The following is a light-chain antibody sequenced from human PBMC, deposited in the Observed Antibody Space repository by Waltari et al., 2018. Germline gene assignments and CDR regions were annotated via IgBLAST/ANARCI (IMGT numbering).Light chain of an antibody. J-gene: IGLJ2*01. Sequence: QSALSQPRSVSGPPGLPLTVAASGTHPDVVASTYVAWYQRHPGEAPKLIIYDVTQRPSGVPDRCSGSKSGNTASLTISGLQAEDEAEYFCCSYAGSYPYVIFGGGTKVTVL. CDR1: HPDVVASTY. CDR2: DVT. V-gene: IGLV2-11*01. CDR3: CSYAGSYPYVI.